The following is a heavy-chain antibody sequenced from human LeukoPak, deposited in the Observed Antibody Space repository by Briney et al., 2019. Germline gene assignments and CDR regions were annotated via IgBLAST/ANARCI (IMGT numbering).Heavy chain of an antibody. V-gene: IGHV4-59*08. CDR2: IYYSGST. D-gene: IGHD6-6*01. CDR3: ARRRMSGSSRRDFDY. CDR1: GGSISSYY. Sequence: SETLSLTCTVSGGSISSYYWSWIRQPPGKGLEWIGYIYYSGSTNYNPSLKSRVTISVDTSKNQFSLKLSSVTAADTAVYYCARRRMSGSSRRDFDYWGQGTLVTVSS. J-gene: IGHJ4*02.